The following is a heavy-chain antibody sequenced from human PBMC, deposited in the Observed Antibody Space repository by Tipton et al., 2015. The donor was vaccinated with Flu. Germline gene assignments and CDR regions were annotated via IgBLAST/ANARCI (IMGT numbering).Heavy chain of an antibody. V-gene: IGHV4-34*01. CDR1: GGSFSGDY. J-gene: IGHJ4*02. CDR2: VNHSGST. Sequence: TLSLTCVVYGGSFSGDYCSWIRQPPGKGLEWIGEVNHSGSTNYNPSLKSRVTISVDTSKNQFSLKLSSVTAADTAVYYCARLSSNWYHQLDNWGQGTLVTVSS. D-gene: IGHD6-13*01. CDR3: ARLSSNWYHQLDN.